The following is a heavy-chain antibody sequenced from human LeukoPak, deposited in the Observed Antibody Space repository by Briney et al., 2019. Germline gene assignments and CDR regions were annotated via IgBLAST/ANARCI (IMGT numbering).Heavy chain of an antibody. CDR3: AGATVTRVIDY. CDR1: GGSFSGYY. CDR2: INHSGST. V-gene: IGHV4-34*01. D-gene: IGHD4-17*01. Sequence: SETLSLTCAVYGGSFSGYYWSWIRQPPGKGLEWIGEINHSGSTNYNPSLKSRVTISVDTSKNQFSLKLSSVTAADTAVYYCAGATVTRVIDYWGQGTLVTASS. J-gene: IGHJ4*02.